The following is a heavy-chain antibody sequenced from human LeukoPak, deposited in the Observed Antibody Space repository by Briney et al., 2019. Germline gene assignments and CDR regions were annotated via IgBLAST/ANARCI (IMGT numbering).Heavy chain of an antibody. CDR2: ISYDGSNK. J-gene: IGHJ4*02. V-gene: IGHV3-30-3*01. CDR3: ANPWDGELPFDY. Sequence: GGSLRLSCAASGFTFSSYAMHWVRQAPGKGLEWVAVISYDGSNKYYADSVKGRFTISRDNSKNTLYLQMNSLRAEDTAVYYCANPWDGELPFDYWGQGTLVTVSS. D-gene: IGHD1-26*01. CDR1: GFTFSSYA.